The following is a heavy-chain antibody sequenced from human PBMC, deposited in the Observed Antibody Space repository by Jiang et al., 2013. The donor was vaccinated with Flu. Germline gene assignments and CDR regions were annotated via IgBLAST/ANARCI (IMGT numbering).Heavy chain of an antibody. CDR2: SIYSGST. D-gene: IGHD2-2*01. Sequence: GSISSYYWSWIRQPPGRDWSGLGISIYSGSTNYNPSLKSRVTISVDTSKNQFSLKLSSVTAADTAVYYCARDLSSWNWFDPWGQGTLVTVSS. V-gene: IGHV4-59*01. J-gene: IGHJ5*02. CDR3: ARDLSSWNWFDP. CDR1: GSISSYY.